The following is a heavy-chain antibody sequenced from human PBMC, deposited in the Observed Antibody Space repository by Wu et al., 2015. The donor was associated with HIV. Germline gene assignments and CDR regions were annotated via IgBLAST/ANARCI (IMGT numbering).Heavy chain of an antibody. J-gene: IGHJ6*02. V-gene: IGHV1-46*01. Sequence: QVQLVQSGAEVKKPGASVKVSCKASGYTFTSYYMHWVRQAPGQGLEWMGIINPSGGSTSYAQKFQGRVTMTRDTSTSTVYMELSSLRSEDTAVYYCARETTVTTYDYYGMDVWGQGTTVTVSS. CDR1: GYTFTSYY. CDR2: INPSGGST. CDR3: ARETTVTTYDYYGMDV. D-gene: IGHD4-17*01.